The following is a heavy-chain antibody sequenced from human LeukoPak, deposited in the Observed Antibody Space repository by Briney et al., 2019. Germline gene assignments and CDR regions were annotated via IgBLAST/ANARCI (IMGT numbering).Heavy chain of an antibody. CDR1: GFTFDDYA. CDR3: AKDRDRVTMIVVPSLDY. Sequence: QPGRSLRLSCAASGFTFDDYAMHWVRQAPGKGLEWVSGISWNSGSIGYADSVKGRFTISRDNSKNTLYLQMNSLRAEDTAVYYCAKDRDRVTMIVVPSLDYWGQGTLVTVSS. D-gene: IGHD3-22*01. CDR2: ISWNSGSI. V-gene: IGHV3-9*01. J-gene: IGHJ4*02.